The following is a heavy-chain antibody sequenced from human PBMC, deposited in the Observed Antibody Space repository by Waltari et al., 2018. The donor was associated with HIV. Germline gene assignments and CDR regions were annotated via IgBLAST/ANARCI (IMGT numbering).Heavy chain of an antibody. CDR2: IYYSGST. CDR1: GGSISSYY. D-gene: IGHD2-2*01. CDR3: ARGPGKDIVVVPAASPMDV. Sequence: QVQLQESGPGLVKPSETLSLTCTVSGGSISSYYWRWIRQPPGKGLEWIGYIYYSGSTNYNPSLKSRVSISVDTSKNQFSLKLSSVTAADTAVYYCARGPGKDIVVVPAASPMDVWGQGTTVTVSS. J-gene: IGHJ6*02. V-gene: IGHV4-59*01.